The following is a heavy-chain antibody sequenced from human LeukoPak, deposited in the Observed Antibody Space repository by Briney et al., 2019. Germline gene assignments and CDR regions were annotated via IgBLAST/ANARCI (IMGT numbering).Heavy chain of an antibody. J-gene: IGHJ4*02. V-gene: IGHV3-30*02. D-gene: IGHD2-2*01. CDR3: AKGGDIVVVPAASFDY. CDR1: GFTFSSYG. Sequence: LAGGSLRLSCEASGFTFSSYGMHWVRQAPGKGLEWVAFIRYDGSNKYYADSVKGRFTISRDNSKNTLYLQMNSLRAEDTAVYYCAKGGDIVVVPAASFDYWGQGTLVTVSS. CDR2: IRYDGSNK.